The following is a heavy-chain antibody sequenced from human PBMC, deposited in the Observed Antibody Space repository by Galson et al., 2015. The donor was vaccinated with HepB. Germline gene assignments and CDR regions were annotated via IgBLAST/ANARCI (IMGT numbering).Heavy chain of an antibody. Sequence: SLRLSCAASGFTFSSYWMTWVRQAPGKGLEWVANIKQDGSERNYVDSVKGRFTISRDNGKNSLSLQMNSLRAEDTAVYYCARQFTLVRGLIVDGLFDYWGQGTLVTVSS. J-gene: IGHJ4*02. CDR3: ARQFTLVRGLIVDGLFDY. V-gene: IGHV3-7*03. CDR1: GFTFSSYW. CDR2: IKQDGSER. D-gene: IGHD3-10*01.